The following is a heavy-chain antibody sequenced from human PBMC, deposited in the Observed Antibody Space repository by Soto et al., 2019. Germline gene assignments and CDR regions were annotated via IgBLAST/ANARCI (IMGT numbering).Heavy chain of an antibody. Sequence: QVQLVESGGGGVQPGRALRLSCAASGFTFSSYAMPWVRQAPGKGLEWVAVISYDGSNKYYADSVKGRFTITRDNSNNTLYLQMNSLRAEDTAVYYCSRARGLLGIGNYYYGMDVWGQGTTVTVSS. V-gene: IGHV3-30-3*01. D-gene: IGHD7-27*01. J-gene: IGHJ6*02. CDR2: ISYDGSNK. CDR3: SRARGLLGIGNYYYGMDV. CDR1: GFTFSSYA.